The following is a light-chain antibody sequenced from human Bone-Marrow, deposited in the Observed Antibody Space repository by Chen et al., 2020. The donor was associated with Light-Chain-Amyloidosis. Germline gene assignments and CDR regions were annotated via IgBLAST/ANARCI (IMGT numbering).Light chain of an antibody. Sequence: EIVLTQSPATVSLSPGDTATLSCGASESISFYLTWYQQKPGQAPRLLIYDASHRATGIPARFSGSGSGTDFTLTITNLEPDDFAVYYCQQRSSWPTFGQGTRLEI. CDR1: ESISFY. J-gene: IGKJ5*01. CDR2: DAS. CDR3: QQRSSWPT. V-gene: IGKV3-11*01.